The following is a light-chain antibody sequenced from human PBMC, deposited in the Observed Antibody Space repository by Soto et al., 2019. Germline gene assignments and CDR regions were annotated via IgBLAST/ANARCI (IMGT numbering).Light chain of an antibody. CDR2: KAS. V-gene: IGKV1-5*03. J-gene: IGKJ4*01. CDR1: QSISSW. Sequence: DIQMTQSPSTLSASVGDRVTITCRASQSISSWLAWYQQKQGKAPNLLIYKASSFESGVPSRFSGSGSGTEFTLPISSLQPDDFATYYCQQYNSYPLTFGGGTKVEIK. CDR3: QQYNSYPLT.